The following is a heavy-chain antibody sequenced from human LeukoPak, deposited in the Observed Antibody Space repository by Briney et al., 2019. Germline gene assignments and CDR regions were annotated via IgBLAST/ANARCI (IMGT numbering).Heavy chain of an antibody. CDR2: VNAGDDNT. CDR3: AIQLQLGRVGDF. CDR1: GYTFTNYT. Sequence: ASVKVSCKASGYTFTNYTIHWVRQAPGQRLEWMGWVNAGDDNTKYSQKFQGRVTITREISASTVYIELSSLRSEDTAVYYCAIQLQLGRVGDFWGQGTLVTVFS. V-gene: IGHV1-3*01. J-gene: IGHJ4*02. D-gene: IGHD1-1*01.